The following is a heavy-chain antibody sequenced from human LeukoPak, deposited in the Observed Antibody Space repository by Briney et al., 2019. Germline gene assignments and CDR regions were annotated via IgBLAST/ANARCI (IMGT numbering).Heavy chain of an antibody. D-gene: IGHD6-13*01. Sequence: GRSLRLSCAASGFTFSSYGTHWVRQAPGKGLEWVAVIWYDGSNKYYADSVKGRFTISRDNSKNTLYLQMNSLRAEDTAVYYCAKESIAAAYYYYYMDVWGKGTTVTVSS. CDR1: GFTFSSYG. J-gene: IGHJ6*03. V-gene: IGHV3-33*06. CDR2: IWYDGSNK. CDR3: AKESIAAAYYYYYMDV.